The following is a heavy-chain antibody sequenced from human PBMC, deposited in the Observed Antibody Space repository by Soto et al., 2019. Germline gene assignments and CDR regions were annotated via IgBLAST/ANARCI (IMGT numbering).Heavy chain of an antibody. CDR3: ARDMGYCSGTNCYNPLVDY. V-gene: IGHV1-3*01. D-gene: IGHD2-2*02. CDR2: INAGNGNT. J-gene: IGHJ4*02. CDR1: GYTFITYA. Sequence: ASVKVSCKASGYTFITYAIQWVRQAPGQRPEWMGWINAGNGNTKYSQKFQGRVTITRDTSASTAYMELSSLRSEDTAVYYCARDMGYCSGTNCYNPLVDYWGQGTLVTVSS.